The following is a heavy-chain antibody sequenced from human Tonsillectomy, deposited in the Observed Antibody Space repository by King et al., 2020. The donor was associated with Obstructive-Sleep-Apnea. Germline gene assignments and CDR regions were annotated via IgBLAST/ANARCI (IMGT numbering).Heavy chain of an antibody. D-gene: IGHD6-13*01. J-gene: IGHJ6*02. CDR1: GFTFSSYS. CDR2: ISSSSSTI. V-gene: IGHV3-48*04. Sequence: QLVQSGGGLVQPGGSLRLSCAASGFTFSSYSMNWVRQAPGKGLEWVSYISSSSSTIYYADSVKGRFTISRDNAKNSLYLQMNSLRAEDTAVYYCARVAAAAFDYGMDVWGQGTTVTVSS. CDR3: ARVAAAAFDYGMDV.